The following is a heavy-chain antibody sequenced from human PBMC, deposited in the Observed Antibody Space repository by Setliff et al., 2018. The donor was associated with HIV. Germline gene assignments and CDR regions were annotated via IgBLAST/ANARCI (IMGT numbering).Heavy chain of an antibody. D-gene: IGHD1-1*01. CDR1: GFTFSTYP. CDR2: ITGSSDII. CDR3: AKSGVRPHPSHDYYYYGMDV. J-gene: IGHJ6*02. Sequence: PGGSLRLSCAASGFTFSTYPMNWVRQAPGKGLEWVSYITGSSDIIHYADSVKGRFTISRDNSKNMLYLQMNSLRAEDTAVYYCAKSGVRPHPSHDYYYYGMDVWGQGTTVTVSS. V-gene: IGHV3-48*01.